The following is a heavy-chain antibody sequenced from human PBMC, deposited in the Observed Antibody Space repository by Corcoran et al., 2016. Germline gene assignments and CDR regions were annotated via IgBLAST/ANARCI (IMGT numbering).Heavy chain of an antibody. CDR1: GFSLSTRGMR. J-gene: IGHJ6*02. Sequence: QVPLKASGPALVKPTQTLTLTCTFPGFSLSTRGMRVGWIRQPPGNALEWLARLDWDDDKFSSTSLKTRLTISKDTSQNQVVLTMTNMDPVDTATYSSARDGPYYTGMDVWGQGSTVTGSS. CDR2: LDWDDDK. V-gene: IGHV2-70*04. CDR3: ARDGPYYTGMDV.